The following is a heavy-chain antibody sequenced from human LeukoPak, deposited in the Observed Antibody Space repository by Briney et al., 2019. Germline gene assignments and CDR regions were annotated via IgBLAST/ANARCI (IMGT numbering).Heavy chain of an antibody. CDR2: IYYSGST. D-gene: IGHD4-17*01. V-gene: IGHV4-59*01. CDR3: ARHGGDYGEPFDY. Sequence: SETLSLTCTVSGGSISSYFWTWIRQPPGKGLEWIGYIYYSGSTNYNPSLKSRVTISVDTSKNQFPLKLSSVTAADTAVYYCARHGGDYGEPFDYWGQGTLVTVSS. J-gene: IGHJ4*02. CDR1: GGSISSYF.